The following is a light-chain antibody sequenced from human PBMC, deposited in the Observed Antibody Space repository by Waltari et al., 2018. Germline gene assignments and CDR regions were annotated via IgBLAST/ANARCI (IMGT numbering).Light chain of an antibody. Sequence: DIQLTQSPSSLSASVGDRVTITCRANQDIGDSLAWYQHKAGRAPEVLVYGASKLKSGGPSRFSGSGSGTVYSLSITSLQPEDFVTYYCHHYSTTPPTIGQGTKVEI. CDR3: HHYSTTPPT. CDR1: QDIGDS. V-gene: IGKV1-NL1*01. J-gene: IGKJ1*01. CDR2: GAS.